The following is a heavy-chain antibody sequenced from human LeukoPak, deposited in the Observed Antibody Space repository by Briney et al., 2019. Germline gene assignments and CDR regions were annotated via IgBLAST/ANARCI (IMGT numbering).Heavy chain of an antibody. CDR1: GSSIGSGYY. V-gene: IGHV4-38-2*01. CDR2: IYHSGST. J-gene: IGHJ4*02. D-gene: IGHD3-3*01. Sequence: SETLSLTCAVSGSSIGSGYYWDWIRQPPGKGLEWIGSIYHSGSTYYNTSLKGRVTISLDMSKNQFSLRLRSVTAADTAMYYCARRRYDFWSGSPLDYWGRGTLVTASS. CDR3: ARRRYDFWSGSPLDY.